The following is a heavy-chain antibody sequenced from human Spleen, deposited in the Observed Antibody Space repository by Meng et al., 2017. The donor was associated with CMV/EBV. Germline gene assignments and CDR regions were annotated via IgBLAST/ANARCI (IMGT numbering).Heavy chain of an antibody. Sequence: QLQLQESGPGLVKPSQTLSLTCTVSGGSISSGDYYWSWIRQPPGKGLEWIGYIYYSGSTYYNPSLKSRVTISVDTSKNQFSLKLSSVTAADTAVYYCARGGATIFGVVTLFDYWGQGTLVTVSS. CDR1: GGSISSGDYY. J-gene: IGHJ4*02. V-gene: IGHV4-30-4*08. CDR2: IYYSGST. D-gene: IGHD3-3*01. CDR3: ARGGATIFGVVTLFDY.